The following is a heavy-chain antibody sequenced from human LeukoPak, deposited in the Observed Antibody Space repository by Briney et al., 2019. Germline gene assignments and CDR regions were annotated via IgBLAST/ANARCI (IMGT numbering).Heavy chain of an antibody. V-gene: IGHV1-18*01. D-gene: IGHD3-3*01. J-gene: IGHJ4*02. CDR1: GYTFTSYG. CDR3: ARDSLPYYDFWSGHRGFDY. CDR2: ISAYNGNT. Sequence: ASVKVSCKASGYTFTSYGISWVRQAPGQGLEWMGWISAYNGNTNYAQKLQGRVTMTTDTSTSTAYMELRSLRSDDTAVYYCARDSLPYYDFWSGHRGFDYWGQGTLVTVSS.